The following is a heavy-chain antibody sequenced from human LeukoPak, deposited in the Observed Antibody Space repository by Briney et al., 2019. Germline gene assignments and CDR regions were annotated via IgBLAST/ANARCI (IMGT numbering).Heavy chain of an antibody. CDR1: GFTFSDYY. J-gene: IGHJ4*02. Sequence: GGSLRLSCAASGFTFSDYYMSWIRQAPGRGLEWVSYISSSGSTIYYADSVKGRFTISRDNAKNSLYLQMNSLRAEDTAVYYCARDKYYYDSSGLWGYWGQGTLVTVSS. CDR2: ISSSGSTI. D-gene: IGHD3-22*01. V-gene: IGHV3-11*04. CDR3: ARDKYYYDSSGLWGY.